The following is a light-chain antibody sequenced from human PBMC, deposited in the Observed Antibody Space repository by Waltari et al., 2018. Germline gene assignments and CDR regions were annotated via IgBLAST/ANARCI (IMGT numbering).Light chain of an antibody. CDR1: SSDVGSYYL. Sequence: QSALTQPASVSGSPGQSLTISCTGTSSDVGSYYLVSWYQHHPDKAPKLMIYEVSNRPSGVSDRFSGSKSGNTASLTISGLQAEDEADYYCCSYAGSDTFVVLGGGTKLTVL. V-gene: IGLV2-23*02. CDR2: EVS. J-gene: IGLJ2*01. CDR3: CSYAGSDTFVV.